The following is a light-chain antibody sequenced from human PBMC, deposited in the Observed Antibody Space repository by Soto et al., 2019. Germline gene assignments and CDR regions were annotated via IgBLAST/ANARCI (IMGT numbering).Light chain of an antibody. J-gene: IGKJ1*01. V-gene: IGKV1-5*03. CDR2: KAS. CDR1: QSIDSW. CDR3: QQYNTDACI. Sequence: DLQMTQSPSTLSASVGDRVTITCPASQSIDSWLACYQQKPGKAHKLLIYKASTLKSGVPSRFSGSVSGTEFTLSINSLQPDDVAAYYCQQYNTDACIFGQGTRVEVK.